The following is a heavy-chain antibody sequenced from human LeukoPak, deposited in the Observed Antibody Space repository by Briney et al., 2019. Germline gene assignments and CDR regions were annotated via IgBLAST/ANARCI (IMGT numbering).Heavy chain of an antibody. V-gene: IGHV3-23*01. CDR3: AKDHSVLLWFGEPHHYFDY. J-gene: IGHJ4*02. CDR2: ISGRGCST. D-gene: IGHD3-10*01. CDR1: GLTLNNFA. Sequence: GGSLRLSCAASGLTLNNFAVRCARHAPGEGRVGVSSISGRGCSTYYADSVKARFTISRDNSKYTLYLQMTSLRGEDTGVYYCAKDHSVLLWFGEPHHYFDYGGQGTLVTVSS.